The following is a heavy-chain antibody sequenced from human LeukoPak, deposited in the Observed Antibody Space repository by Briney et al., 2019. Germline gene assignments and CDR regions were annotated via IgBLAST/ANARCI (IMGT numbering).Heavy chain of an antibody. V-gene: IGHV1-8*02. CDR2: MNPNSGNT. J-gene: IGHJ4*02. Sequence: ASVKVSCKASGYTFTGYYIHWLRQAPGQGLEWMGWMNPNSGNTGYAQKFQGRVTMTRNTSISTAYMELSSLRSEDTAVYYCARRTVTTRCSDYWGQGTLVTVSS. CDR3: ARRTVTTRCSDY. CDR1: GYTFTGYY. D-gene: IGHD4-17*01.